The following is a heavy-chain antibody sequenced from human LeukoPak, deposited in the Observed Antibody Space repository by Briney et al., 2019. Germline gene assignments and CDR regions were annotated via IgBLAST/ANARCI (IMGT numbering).Heavy chain of an antibody. CDR3: ARSLGDY. Sequence: SETLSLTCAVYGGSFSGYYWSWIRQPPGKGLEWIGEINHSGSTNYNPSLKSRVTISVDTSKNQFSLKLSSVTAADTAVYYRARSLGDYWGQGTLVTVSS. CDR1: GGSFSGYY. V-gene: IGHV4-34*01. J-gene: IGHJ4*02. CDR2: INHSGST.